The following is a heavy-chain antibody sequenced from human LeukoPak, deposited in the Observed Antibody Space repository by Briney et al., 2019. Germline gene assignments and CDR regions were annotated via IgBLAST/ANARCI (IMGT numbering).Heavy chain of an antibody. Sequence: SETLSLTCTVSGGSISSYYWSWIRQPAGKGLEWIGRIYTSGSTNYNPSLKSRVTMSVDTSKNQFSLKLSSVTAADTAVYYCARDKRDIVVVPAQPTGMDVWGQGITVTVSS. D-gene: IGHD2-2*01. CDR2: IYTSGST. CDR3: ARDKRDIVVVPAQPTGMDV. V-gene: IGHV4-4*07. J-gene: IGHJ6*02. CDR1: GGSISSYY.